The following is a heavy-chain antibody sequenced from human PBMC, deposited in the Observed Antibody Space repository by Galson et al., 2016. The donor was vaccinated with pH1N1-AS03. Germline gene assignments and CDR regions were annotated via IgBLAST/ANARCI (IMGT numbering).Heavy chain of an antibody. CDR2: IYYSGTT. CDR1: GTYISIGGYY. CDR3: ARDRHDYGPDPFDI. Sequence: TLSLTCTVSGTYISIGGYYWGWIRQLPGKGLEWMGYIYYSGTTYYNPSLKSRVTISVDMSKNQFSLKLNSVTAADTAVYYCARDRHDYGPDPFDIWGQGTMVTVSS. J-gene: IGHJ3*02. V-gene: IGHV4-31*03. D-gene: IGHD4-17*01.